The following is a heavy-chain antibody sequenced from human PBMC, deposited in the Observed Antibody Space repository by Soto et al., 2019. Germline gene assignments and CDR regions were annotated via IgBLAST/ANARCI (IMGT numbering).Heavy chain of an antibody. CDR1: GGSISSGGYY. CDR2: IYYSGST. CDR3: GRGISKYSSWYEPHTLFDA. Sequence: TLSLTCTVSGGSISSGGYYWSWIRQHPGKGLEWIGYIYYSGSTYYNPSLKSRVTISVDTSKNQFSLKLSSVTAADTAVYYCGRGISKYSSWYEPHTLFDAWGQGALVTVSS. J-gene: IGHJ5*02. V-gene: IGHV4-31*03. D-gene: IGHD6-13*01.